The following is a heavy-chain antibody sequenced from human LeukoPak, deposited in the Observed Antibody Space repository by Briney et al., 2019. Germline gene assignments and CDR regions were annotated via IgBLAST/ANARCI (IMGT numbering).Heavy chain of an antibody. CDR1: GGSISSGDYY. V-gene: IGHV4-30-4*01. Sequence: PSETLSLTCTVSGGSISSGDYYWRWIRQPPGKGLEWIGYIYYSGSTYYHPSLKSRLTISIGTSKNQFSLKLTSVTAADTAVYYCARASSYCSGGDCYVRYGMDVWGQGTTVTVSS. CDR2: IYYSGST. CDR3: ARASSYCSGGDCYVRYGMDV. J-gene: IGHJ6*02. D-gene: IGHD2-15*01.